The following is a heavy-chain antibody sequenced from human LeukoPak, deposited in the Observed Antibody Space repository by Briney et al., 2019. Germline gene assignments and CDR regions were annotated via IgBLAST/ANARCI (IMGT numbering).Heavy chain of an antibody. V-gene: IGHV1-18*01. J-gene: IGHJ5*02. CDR1: GYTFTSYG. D-gene: IGHD2-2*01. Sequence: ASVKVSCKASGYTFTSYGISWVRQAPGQGLEWMGWISAYNGNTNYAQKLQGRVTMTTDTSTSTAYMELRSLRSDDTAVYYCALTPAADNWFDPWGQGTLVTVPS. CDR2: ISAYNGNT. CDR3: ALTPAADNWFDP.